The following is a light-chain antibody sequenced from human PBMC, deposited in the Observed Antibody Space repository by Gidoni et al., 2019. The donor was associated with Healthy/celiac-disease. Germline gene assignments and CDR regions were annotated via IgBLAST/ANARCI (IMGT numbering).Light chain of an antibody. CDR2: KAS. Sequence: DIQITQSPSTLSASVGDRATITCRASQSISSWLAWYQQKPGKAPKLLIYKASSLESGVPSRFSGSGSGAEFTLTISSLQPDDFATYYCQQYNSYSPYTFGQGTKLEIK. V-gene: IGKV1-5*03. CDR3: QQYNSYSPYT. CDR1: QSISSW. J-gene: IGKJ2*01.